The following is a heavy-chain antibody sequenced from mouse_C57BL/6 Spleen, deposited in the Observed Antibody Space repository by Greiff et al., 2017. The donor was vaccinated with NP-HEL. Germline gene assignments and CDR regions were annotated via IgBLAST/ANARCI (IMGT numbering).Heavy chain of an antibody. Sequence: QVQLQQSGPELVKPGASVKISCKASGYAFSSSWMNWVKQRPGKGLEWIGRIYPGDGDTNYNGKFKGKATLTADKSSSTAYMQLSSLTSEDSAVYFCGTGYAMDYWGQGTSVTVSS. J-gene: IGHJ4*01. CDR1: GYAFSSSW. CDR2: IYPGDGDT. V-gene: IGHV1-82*01. CDR3: GTGYAMDY.